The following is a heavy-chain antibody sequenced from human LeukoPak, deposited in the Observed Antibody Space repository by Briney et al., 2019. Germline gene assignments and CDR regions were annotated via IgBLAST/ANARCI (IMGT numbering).Heavy chain of an antibody. CDR2: IYTSGST. D-gene: IGHD6-13*01. CDR3: ARDHSSLGGFDP. J-gene: IGHJ5*02. CDR1: GGSISSGSYY. V-gene: IGHV4-61*02. Sequence: SETLSLTCTVSGGSISSGSYYWSWIRQPAGKGLEWIGRIYTSGSTNYSPSLKSRVTISVDTSKNQFSLKLSSVTAADTAVYYCARDHSSLGGFDPWGQGTLVTVSS.